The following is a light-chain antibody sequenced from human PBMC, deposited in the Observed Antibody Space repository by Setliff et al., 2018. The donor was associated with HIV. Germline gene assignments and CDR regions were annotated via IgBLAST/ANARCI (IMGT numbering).Light chain of an antibody. J-gene: IGLJ1*01. V-gene: IGLV1-44*01. CDR1: FSNIGRNT. CDR2: ANF. Sequence: QSALTQPPSASGNPGQRVTISCSGSFSNIGRNTINWYQQLPGTAPKLLIFANFQRPSGVPDRFSGAKSGTSASLAISGLQSEDEADYFCAAWDDNLNGYVFGPGTKVTVL. CDR3: AAWDDNLNGYV.